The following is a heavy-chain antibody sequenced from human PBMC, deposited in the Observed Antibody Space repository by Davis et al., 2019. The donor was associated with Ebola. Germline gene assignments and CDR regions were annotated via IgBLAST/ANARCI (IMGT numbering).Heavy chain of an antibody. J-gene: IGHJ5*02. V-gene: IGHV1-69*04. CDR1: GYTFTSYA. CDR3: ARDPNWFDP. CDR2: IIPILGIA. Sequence: SVKVSCKASGYTFTSYAISWVRQAPGQGLEWMGRIIPILGIANYAQKFQGRVTITADKSTSTAYMELSSLRSEDTAVYYCARDPNWFDPWGQGTLVTVSS.